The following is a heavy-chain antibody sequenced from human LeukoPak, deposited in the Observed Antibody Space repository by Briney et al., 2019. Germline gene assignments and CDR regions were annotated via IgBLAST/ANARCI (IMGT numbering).Heavy chain of an antibody. V-gene: IGHV3-30*02. CDR2: IRYDASNE. CDR1: GFIFSSYG. J-gene: IGHJ4*02. CDR3: AKGEGNWVPDY. D-gene: IGHD3-16*01. Sequence: GGSLRLSCAASGFIFSSYGMHWVRQAPGKGLEWVAFIRYDASNEYYVESVKGRFTISRDNSKNTLFLQMNSLRAEDTAVYYCAKGEGNWVPDYWGQGNLVTVSS.